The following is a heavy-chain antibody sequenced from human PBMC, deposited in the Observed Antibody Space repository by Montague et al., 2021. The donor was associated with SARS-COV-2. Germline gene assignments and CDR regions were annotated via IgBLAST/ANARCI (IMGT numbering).Heavy chain of an antibody. D-gene: IGHD6-13*01. V-gene: IGHV3-7*01. CDR1: GFSFSSYW. CDR2: IKQDGSEK. Sequence: SLRLFCAASGFSFSSYWMSWVRQAPGKGLEWVANIKQDGSEKYYVDSVKGRFTISRDNAKHSLYLQMSSLRAEDTAVYYCARVPSSSWYFEYWGQGTLVTVSS. J-gene: IGHJ4*02. CDR3: ARVPSSSWYFEY.